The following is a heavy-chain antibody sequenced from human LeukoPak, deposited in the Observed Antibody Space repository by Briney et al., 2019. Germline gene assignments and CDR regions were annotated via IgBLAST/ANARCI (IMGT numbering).Heavy chain of an antibody. D-gene: IGHD6-6*01. Sequence: SETLSLTCAVSGYFISSGYYWGWIRQPPGKGLEWIGSIYHSGSTYYNPSLKSRVTISVDTSKNQFSLKLSSVTAADTAVYYCARVVFGYVAARDHFDYWGQGTLVTVSS. CDR1: GYFISSGYY. V-gene: IGHV4-38-2*01. J-gene: IGHJ4*02. CDR3: ARVVFGYVAARDHFDY. CDR2: IYHSGST.